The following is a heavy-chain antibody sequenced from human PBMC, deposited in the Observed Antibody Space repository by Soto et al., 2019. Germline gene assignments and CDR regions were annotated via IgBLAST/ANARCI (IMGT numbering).Heavy chain of an antibody. V-gene: IGHV1-69*13. D-gene: IGHD5-12*01. CDR2: IIPIFGTA. CDR1: GGPFNSFS. Sequence: SVKVSCKASGGPFNSFSIRWVRQAPGQGLEWMGGIIPIFGTANYAQKFQGRVTITADESTSTAYMELSSLRSEDTAVYYCARSGQNYGMDVWGQGTTVTVSS. J-gene: IGHJ6*02. CDR3: ARSGQNYGMDV.